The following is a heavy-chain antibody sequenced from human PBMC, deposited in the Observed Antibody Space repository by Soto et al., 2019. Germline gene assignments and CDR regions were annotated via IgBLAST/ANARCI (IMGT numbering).Heavy chain of an antibody. CDR2: INPNSGGT. J-gene: IGHJ5*02. D-gene: IGHD6-6*01. V-gene: IGHV1-2*02. CDR1: GYTFTGYY. CDR3: ARVRISAHSFDP. Sequence: GASVKVSCKASGYTFTGYYMHWVRQAPGQGLEWMGWINPNSGGTNYAQKFQGRVTMTRDTSISTAYMELSRLRPDDTAVYYCARVRISAHSFDPWGQGTLVTVSS.